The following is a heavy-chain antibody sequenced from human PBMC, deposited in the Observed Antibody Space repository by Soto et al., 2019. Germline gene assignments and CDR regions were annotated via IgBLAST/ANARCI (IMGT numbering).Heavy chain of an antibody. CDR3: ARQIYDSDTGPNFQYYFDS. CDR1: GYSFAGYW. V-gene: IGHV5-10-1*01. CDR2: IDPSDSQT. D-gene: IGHD3-22*01. J-gene: IGHJ4*02. Sequence: GESLKISCKGSGYSFAGYWITWVRQKPGKGLEWMGRIDPSDSQTYYSPSFRGHVTISVTKSITTVFLQWSSLRASDTAMYYCARQIYDSDTGPNFQYYFDSWGQGTPVTVAS.